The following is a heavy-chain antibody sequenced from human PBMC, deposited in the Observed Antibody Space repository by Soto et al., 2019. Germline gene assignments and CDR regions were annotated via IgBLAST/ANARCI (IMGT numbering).Heavy chain of an antibody. V-gene: IGHV1-69*02. D-gene: IGHD2-15*01. CDR2: IIPILGIA. Sequence: QVQLVQSGAEVKKPGSSVKVSCTASGGTFSSDTISWVRQAPGQGLEWMGGIIPILGIANYAQKVQGSVTITADKSTSTSYMELSSLRSEDTAVYYFARGPINSKGGYYYYYKDVGGNGTTVTFSS. CDR3: ARGPINSKGGYYYYYKDV. CDR1: GGTFSSDT. J-gene: IGHJ6*03.